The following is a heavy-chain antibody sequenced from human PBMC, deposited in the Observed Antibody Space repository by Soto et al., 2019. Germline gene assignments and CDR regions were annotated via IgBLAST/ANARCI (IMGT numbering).Heavy chain of an antibody. CDR1: GFTFSSYN. CDR2: ISYDVSNI. CDR3: ARDRDIVLPRYGMDV. J-gene: IGHJ6*02. Sequence: AGGSLGLSCAVSGFTFSSYNMNWVRQAPGKGLEWVAVISYDVSNIFYADSVKGRFTISRDNSKNTLYLQMNSLRAEDTAVYYCARDRDIVLPRYGMDVWGQGTTVTVSS. V-gene: IGHV3-30-3*01. D-gene: IGHD2-15*01.